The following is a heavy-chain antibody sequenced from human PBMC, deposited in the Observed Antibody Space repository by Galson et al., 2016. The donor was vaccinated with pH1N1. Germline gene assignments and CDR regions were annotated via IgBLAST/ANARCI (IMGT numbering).Heavy chain of an antibody. CDR2: ISSSSSTI. CDR1: GFTFSSYG. V-gene: IGHV3-48*01. D-gene: IGHD1-14*01. Sequence: SLRLSCPASGFTFSSYGMNWVRQAPGKGLEWVSYISSSSSTIYYADSVKGRFTISRDNAKNSLYLQMNSLRAEDTAVYYCARVNHYYYYGMDVWGQGTTVTVSS. J-gene: IGHJ6*02. CDR3: ARVNHYYYYGMDV.